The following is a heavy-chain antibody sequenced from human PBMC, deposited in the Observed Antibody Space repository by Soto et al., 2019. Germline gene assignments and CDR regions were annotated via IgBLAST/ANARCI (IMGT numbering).Heavy chain of an antibody. D-gene: IGHD4-17*01. CDR1: GFSFSDHY. V-gene: IGHV3-72*01. J-gene: IGHJ3*01. Sequence: EVQVVESGGGLVQPGGSLRLSCEASGFSFSDHYVDWVRQAPGKGLEWVGRTRDKTFRYTTEYAASVEGRFTISRDDSKNSLYLQMNSLKTEDTALYYCGHTVPMTTTAFDFWGQGTMVTVSS. CDR3: GHTVPMTTTAFDF. CDR2: TRDKTFRYTT.